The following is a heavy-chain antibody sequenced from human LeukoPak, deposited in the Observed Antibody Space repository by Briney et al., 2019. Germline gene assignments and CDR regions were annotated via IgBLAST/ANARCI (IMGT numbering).Heavy chain of an antibody. J-gene: IGHJ6*03. CDR3: VRGGAAGTNYYYYHYMDV. V-gene: IGHV3-21*01. CDR1: GFTFSSYN. D-gene: IGHD2-15*01. Sequence: GGSLRLSCAASGFTFSSYNMNWVRQAPGKGLEWVSSISRSSTYIYYADSVKGRFTISRDNAKNSLYLQMNSLRAEDTAVYYCVRGGAAGTNYYYYHYMDVWGKGTTVTVSS. CDR2: ISRSSTYI.